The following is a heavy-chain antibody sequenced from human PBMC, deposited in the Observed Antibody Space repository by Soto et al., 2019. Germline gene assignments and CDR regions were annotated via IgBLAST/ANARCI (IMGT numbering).Heavy chain of an antibody. J-gene: IGHJ4*02. D-gene: IGHD1-26*01. V-gene: IGHV4-30-2*01. Sequence: QLQLQESGSGLVKPSQTLSLTCAVSGGSISSGGYSWSWIRQPPGKGLEWIGYIYHSGSTYYNPSLKSRVTVSVDRARNQFSLKLSSVTAADTAVYYCAAGGGLPRYYWGQGTLVTVSS. CDR2: IYHSGST. CDR1: GGSISSGGYS. CDR3: AAGGGLPRYY.